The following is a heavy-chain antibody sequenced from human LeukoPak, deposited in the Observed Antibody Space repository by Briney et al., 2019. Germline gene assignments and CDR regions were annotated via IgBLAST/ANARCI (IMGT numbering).Heavy chain of an antibody. D-gene: IGHD3-22*01. J-gene: IGHJ5*02. CDR1: GFTVSKNE. V-gene: IGHV3-23*01. CDR3: ARDLGKYYDTSDNWFDP. CDR2: ISGSGGST. Sequence: GGSLRLSCAASGFTVSKNEMSWVRQAPGKGLEWVSAISGSGGSTYYADSVKGRFTISRDNSKNTLYLQMNSLRAEDTAVYYCARDLGKYYDTSDNWFDPWGQEPWSPSPQ.